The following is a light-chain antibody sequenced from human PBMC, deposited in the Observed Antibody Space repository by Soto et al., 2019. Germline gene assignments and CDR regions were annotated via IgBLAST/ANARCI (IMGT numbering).Light chain of an antibody. V-gene: IGLV2-14*01. Sequence: QSALSRPASVSGSRGQSITISCTGTSSDVGGYNYVSWYQQHPGKAPKLMIYDVNNRPSGVSNRFSGSKSGNTASLTISGLQAEDEADYYCSSSTSSSTLVFGGGTKVTVL. J-gene: IGLJ2*01. CDR2: DVN. CDR3: SSSTSSSTLV. CDR1: SSDVGGYNY.